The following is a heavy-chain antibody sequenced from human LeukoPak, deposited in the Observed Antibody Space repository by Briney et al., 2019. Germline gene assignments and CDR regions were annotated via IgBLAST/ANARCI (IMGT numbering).Heavy chain of an antibody. V-gene: IGHV3-74*01. D-gene: IGHD6-19*01. CDR3: ARSGIAVAGLALDY. J-gene: IGHJ4*02. CDR2: INSDGSST. Sequence: GGSLRLSCAASGFTFSSYWMHWVRQAPGKGLVWVSRINSDGSSTSYADSVKGRFTISRDNAKNTLYLQMNSLRAEDTAVYYCARSGIAVAGLALDYWGQGTLVTVSS. CDR1: GFTFSSYW.